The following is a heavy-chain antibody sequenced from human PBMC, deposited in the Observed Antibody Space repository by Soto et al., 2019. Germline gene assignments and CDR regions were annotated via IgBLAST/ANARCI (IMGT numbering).Heavy chain of an antibody. Sequence: GGSLRLSCAASGFTFSNNGIHWVRQAPGKGLEWVAVISSDGINKYYADSVKGRSTISRDNSKNTLFLQMNSLRVEDTAAYYCAMDLYGRSSRFDYWGQGTLVTVSS. CDR3: AMDLYGRSSRFDY. CDR1: GFTFSNNG. D-gene: IGHD2-15*01. J-gene: IGHJ4*02. CDR2: ISSDGINK. V-gene: IGHV3-30*03.